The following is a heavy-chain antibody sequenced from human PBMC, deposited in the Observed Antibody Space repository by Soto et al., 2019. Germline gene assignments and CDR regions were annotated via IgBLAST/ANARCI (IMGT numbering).Heavy chain of an antibody. CDR2: IYYSGST. D-gene: IGHD6-13*01. CDR1: GGSISSSSYY. Sequence: PSETLSLTCTVSGGSISSSSYYWGWIRQPPGKGLEWIGSIYYSGSTYYNPSLKSRVTISIDTSKNQFSLKLSSVTAADTAVYYCARLGAGSSSYYYYYYYMDVWGKGTTVTVSS. J-gene: IGHJ6*03. V-gene: IGHV4-39*01. CDR3: ARLGAGSSSYYYYYYYMDV.